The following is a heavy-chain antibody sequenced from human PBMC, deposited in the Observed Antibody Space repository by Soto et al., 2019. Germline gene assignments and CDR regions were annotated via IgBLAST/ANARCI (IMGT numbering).Heavy chain of an antibody. V-gene: IGHV1-69*01. J-gene: IGHJ6*02. CDR3: ARIAAAGTYAYYYYGMDV. CDR2: IIPIFGTA. Sequence: QVQLGQSGAEVKKPGSSVKVSCKASGGTFSSYAISWVRQAPGQGLEWMGGIIPIFGTANYAQKFQGRVMITADESTSTAYMELSSLRSEDTAVYYCARIAAAGTYAYYYYGMDVWGQGTTVTVSS. CDR1: GGTFSSYA. D-gene: IGHD6-13*01.